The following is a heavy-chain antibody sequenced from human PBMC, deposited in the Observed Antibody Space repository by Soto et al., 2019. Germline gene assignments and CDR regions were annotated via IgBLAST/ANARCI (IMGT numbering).Heavy chain of an antibody. D-gene: IGHD1-7*01. Sequence: SETLSLTCTVAGGSISSYCWSWIRQPPGKGLEWIGYIYYSGSTNYNPSLKSRVTISVDTSKNQFSLKLSSVTAADTAVYYCARAGLAITGTTVNYYYYYMDVWGKGTTVTVSS. J-gene: IGHJ6*03. CDR3: ARAGLAITGTTVNYYYYYMDV. CDR2: IYYSGST. V-gene: IGHV4-59*08. CDR1: GGSISSYC.